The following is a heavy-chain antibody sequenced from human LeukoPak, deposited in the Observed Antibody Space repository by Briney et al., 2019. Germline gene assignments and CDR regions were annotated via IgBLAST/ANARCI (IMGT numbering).Heavy chain of an antibody. Sequence: ASVKVSCKVSGYTLTELSMHWVRQAPGQGLEWMGWINPKRGGTNYAQKFQGRVTMTRDKPISTAYMELSRLRSDDTAVYYCARAEGVNDFWSGYSTNGMDVWGQGTTVTVSS. V-gene: IGHV1-2*02. CDR3: ARAEGVNDFWSGYSTNGMDV. CDR1: GYTLTELS. D-gene: IGHD3-3*01. CDR2: INPKRGGT. J-gene: IGHJ6*02.